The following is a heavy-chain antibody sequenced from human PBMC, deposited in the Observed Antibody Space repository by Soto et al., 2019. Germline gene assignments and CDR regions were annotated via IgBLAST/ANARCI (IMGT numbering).Heavy chain of an antibody. Sequence: SETLSLTCTVSGGSVSSGSYYWSWIRQPPGKGLEWIGYIYYSGSTNYNPSLKSRVTISVDTSKNQFSLKLSSVTAADTAVYYCARLYGDWSSHYFDYWGQGTLVTVSS. CDR3: ARLYGDWSSHYFDY. CDR1: GGSVSSGSYY. V-gene: IGHV4-61*01. CDR2: IYYSGST. D-gene: IGHD4-17*01. J-gene: IGHJ4*02.